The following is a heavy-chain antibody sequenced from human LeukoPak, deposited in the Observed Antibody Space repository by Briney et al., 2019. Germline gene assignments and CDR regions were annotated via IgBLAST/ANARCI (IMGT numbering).Heavy chain of an antibody. V-gene: IGHV4-39*01. CDR3: ARLCIAAAPMIGYYYYMDV. CDR1: GGSIRSSSYY. CDR2: IYYSGST. Sequence: PSETLSLTCTVSGGSIRSSSYYWGWIRQPPGKGLEWIGSIYYSGSTYYNPSLKSRVTISVDTSKNQFSLKLSSVTAADTAVYYCARLCIAAAPMIGYYYYMDVWGKGTTVTISS. D-gene: IGHD6-13*01. J-gene: IGHJ6*03.